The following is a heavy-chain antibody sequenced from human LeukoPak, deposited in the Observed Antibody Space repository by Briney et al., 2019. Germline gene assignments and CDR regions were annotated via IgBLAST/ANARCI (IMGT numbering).Heavy chain of an antibody. CDR1: GFTFSSYA. Sequence: GGSLRLSCAASGFTFSSYAMSWVRQAPGKGLEWVSAISGSGGSTYYADSVKGRFTISRDNSKDTLYLQMNSLRAEDAAVYYCATGGSSWHDYWGQGTLVTVSS. CDR3: ATGGSSWHDY. J-gene: IGHJ4*02. CDR2: ISGSGGST. D-gene: IGHD6-13*01. V-gene: IGHV3-23*01.